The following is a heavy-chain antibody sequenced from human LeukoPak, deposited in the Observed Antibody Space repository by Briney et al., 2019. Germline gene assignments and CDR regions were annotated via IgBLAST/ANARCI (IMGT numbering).Heavy chain of an antibody. CDR1: GYTFHRYD. J-gene: IGHJ4*02. CDR3: ARGDSYGYAGDY. V-gene: IGHV1-8*01. D-gene: IGHD5-18*01. CDR2: MNPNSGNT. Sequence: ASVKVSCQASGYTFHRYDINWVRQATGQGLEWMGWMNPNSGNTGYAQKFQGRVTMTRNTTISTAYMELSSLRSEATAEYYCARGDSYGYAGDYWGQGTLVTVSA.